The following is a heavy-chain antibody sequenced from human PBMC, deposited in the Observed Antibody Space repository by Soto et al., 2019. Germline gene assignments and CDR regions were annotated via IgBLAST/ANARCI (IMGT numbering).Heavy chain of an antibody. V-gene: IGHV4-39*01. J-gene: IGHJ4*02. Sequence: PSETLSLTCTVSGHSISSSNYYWGWIRQPPGKGLEWIGSIFYSGFTYDNPSLKSRVTMSVDRSKNQFSLRLSSVTAADTGVYYCASQLWRATNTPYLFAYRGQGTQVTVSS. CDR1: GHSISSSNYY. CDR2: IFYSGFT. CDR3: ASQLWRATNTPYLFAY. D-gene: IGHD1-26*01.